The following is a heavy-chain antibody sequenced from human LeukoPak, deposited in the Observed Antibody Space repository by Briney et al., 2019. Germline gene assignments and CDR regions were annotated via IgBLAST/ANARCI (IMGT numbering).Heavy chain of an antibody. D-gene: IGHD6-19*01. J-gene: IGHJ4*02. CDR3: ARGVGSSGRGWYFDY. CDR1: GGSISSSSYY. CDR2: IYYSGST. Sequence: SETLSLTCTVSGGSISSSSYYWGWIRQPPGTGLEWIGSIYYSGSTYYNPSLKSRVTISVDTSKNQFSLKLSSVTAADTAVYYCARGVGSSGRGWYFDYWGQGTLVTVSS. V-gene: IGHV4-39*07.